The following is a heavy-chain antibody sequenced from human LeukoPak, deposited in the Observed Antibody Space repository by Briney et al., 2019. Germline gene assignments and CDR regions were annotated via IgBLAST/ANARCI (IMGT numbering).Heavy chain of an antibody. CDR3: ARDPAHSSGPFDC. Sequence: GGSLRLSCAASGFSFSNYGMKWVRQAPGKGLEWISYISSGSSTIYYADSVKGRFTISRDNAKNSLYLQMNSLRDEDTAVYYCARDPAHSSGPFDCWGQGTLVTVSS. CDR2: ISSGSSTI. V-gene: IGHV3-48*02. J-gene: IGHJ4*02. CDR1: GFSFSNYG. D-gene: IGHD3-22*01.